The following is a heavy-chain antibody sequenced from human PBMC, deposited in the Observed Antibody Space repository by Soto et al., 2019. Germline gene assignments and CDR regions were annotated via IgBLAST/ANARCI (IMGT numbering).Heavy chain of an antibody. CDR2: INAGNGNT. CDR3: ARVPGYSIGDL. CDR1: GYTLTKNA. D-gene: IGHD2-21*01. V-gene: IGHV1-3*01. Sequence: QVQLVQSGAEVKKPGASVKVSWKASGYTLTKNAMHWVRQAPGQRLEWMGWINAGNGNTKYSQKFQGRVTITRDTSASTAYMELSSLRPEDTAVYYCARVPGYSIGDLWGRGTLVTVSS. J-gene: IGHJ2*01.